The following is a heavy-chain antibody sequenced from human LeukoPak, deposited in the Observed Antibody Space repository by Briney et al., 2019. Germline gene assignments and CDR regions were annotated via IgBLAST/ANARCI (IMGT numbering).Heavy chain of an antibody. CDR2: INPSGGST. V-gene: IGHV1-46*01. J-gene: IGHJ4*02. CDR1: GYTFSSYY. Sequence: ASVKVSCKASGYTFSSYYIHWVRQAPGQGLEWMGMINPSGGSTSYAQRFQGRVTMTTDTSTSTAYMELRSLRFDDTAVYYCGKGSTLGYWGQGTLVTVSS. D-gene: IGHD7-27*01. CDR3: GKGSTLGY.